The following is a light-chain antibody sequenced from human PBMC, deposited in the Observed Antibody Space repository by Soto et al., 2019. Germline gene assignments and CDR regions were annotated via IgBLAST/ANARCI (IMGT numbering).Light chain of an antibody. CDR1: QSVSSN. Sequence: ETVMTQSPGTLSVSPGETVTVSCRASQSVSSNLAWYQQKPGQAPRLLIYATSTRATGIPARFSGSVSGTNFTLTISSLQFEDFAVYYCQQYNNLYTFGQGTKLEIK. CDR3: QQYNNLYT. CDR2: ATS. J-gene: IGKJ2*01. V-gene: IGKV3-15*01.